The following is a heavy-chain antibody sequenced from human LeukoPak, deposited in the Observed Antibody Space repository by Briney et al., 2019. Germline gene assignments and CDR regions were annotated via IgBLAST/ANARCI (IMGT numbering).Heavy chain of an antibody. Sequence: GGSLRLSCEASGFTFRGYWMSWVRQAPGKGLEWVANINEDGSERYYVDSVKGRFTISRDNAKNSLYLQMNSLRAEDTAVYYCARDCRTYYDFWSGYPLDYWGQGTLVTVSS. D-gene: IGHD3-3*01. CDR2: INEDGSER. CDR3: ARDCRTYYDFWSGYPLDY. J-gene: IGHJ4*02. V-gene: IGHV3-7*01. CDR1: GFTFRGYW.